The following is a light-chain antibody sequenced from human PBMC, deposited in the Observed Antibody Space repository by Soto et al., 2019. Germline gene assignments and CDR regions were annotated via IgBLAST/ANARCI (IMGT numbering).Light chain of an antibody. V-gene: IGKV1-17*01. CDR1: QGIRDA. CDR3: QQLNSYLIT. J-gene: IGKJ5*01. CDR2: AAS. Sequence: DIQMTQSPSSLSASVGDRVTITCRASQGIRDALNWYQQKPGKAPKLLIYAASTLHTGVPSRFSGSGSGTEFTLTISSLQPEDFATYYCQQLNSYLITFGQGTRLEIK.